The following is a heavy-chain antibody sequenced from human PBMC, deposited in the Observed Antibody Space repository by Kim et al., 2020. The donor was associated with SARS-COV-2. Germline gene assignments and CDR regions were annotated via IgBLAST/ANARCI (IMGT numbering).Heavy chain of an antibody. Sequence: GGSLRLSCAASGFTFDDYAMHWVRQAPGKGLEWVSGISWNSGSIGYADSVKGRFTISRDNAKNSLYLQMNSLRAEDTALYYCAKDSVAGTGGFDYWGQGTLVTVSS. CDR3: AKDSVAGTGGFDY. J-gene: IGHJ4*02. V-gene: IGHV3-9*01. CDR1: GFTFDDYA. D-gene: IGHD6-19*01. CDR2: ISWNSGSI.